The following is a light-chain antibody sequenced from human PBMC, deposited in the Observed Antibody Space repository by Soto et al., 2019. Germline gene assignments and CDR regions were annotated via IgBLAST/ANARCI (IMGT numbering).Light chain of an antibody. J-gene: IGKJ3*01. CDR3: QQRSNWQVT. CDR1: QSVSSY. Sequence: EIVLTQSPATLSLSPGERATLSCRASQSVSSYLAWYQQKPGQAPRLLIYDASNRATGIPARFSGSGSGTDFTLTIRSLEPEDFAVYYCQQRSNWQVTFGPGTKVDIK. CDR2: DAS. V-gene: IGKV3-11*01.